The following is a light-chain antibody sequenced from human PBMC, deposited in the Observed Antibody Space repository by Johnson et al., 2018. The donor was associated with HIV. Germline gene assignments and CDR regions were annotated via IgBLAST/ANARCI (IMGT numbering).Light chain of an antibody. V-gene: IGLV1-51*01. Sequence: QSVLTQPPSVSAAPGQKVTISCSGSSSNIGNNYVSWYQQLPGTAPKLLIYDNNKRPSGIPDRFSDSKSGTSATLGITGLQTGDEADYYCGRWESSLAGNVFGTGTKVTVL. CDR2: DNN. CDR3: GRWESSLAGNV. CDR1: SSNIGNNY. J-gene: IGLJ1*01.